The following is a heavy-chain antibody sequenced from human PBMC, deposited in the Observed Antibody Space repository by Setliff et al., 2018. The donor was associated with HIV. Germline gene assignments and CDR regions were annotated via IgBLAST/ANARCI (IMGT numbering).Heavy chain of an antibody. J-gene: IGHJ6*03. V-gene: IGHV4-61*09. D-gene: IGHD6-13*01. Sequence: SETLSLTCTVSGGSISSGSYYWSWIRQPAGKGLEWIGHIYTSGNTNHNPSLKSRVTISVDTSKNQFSLKLSSVTAADTAVYYCAGGEVRSRYVSSRAPFYHYYYYMDVWGKGTTVTVSS. CDR2: IYTSGNT. CDR1: GGSISSGSYY. CDR3: AGGEVRSRYVSSRAPFYHYYYYMDV.